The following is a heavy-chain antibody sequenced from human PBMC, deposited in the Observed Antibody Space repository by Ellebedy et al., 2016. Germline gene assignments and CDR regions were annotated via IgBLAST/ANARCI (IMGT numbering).Heavy chain of an antibody. CDR1: GGSISSSSYY. CDR2: IYYSGST. V-gene: IGHV4-39*01. Sequence: SETLSLTXTVSGGSISSSSYYWGWIRQPPGKGLEWIGSIYYSGSTYYNPSLKSRVTISVDTSKNQFSLKLSSVTAADTAVYYCARYNGYSSGWVPQDYWGQGTLVTVSS. CDR3: ARYNGYSSGWVPQDY. D-gene: IGHD6-19*01. J-gene: IGHJ4*02.